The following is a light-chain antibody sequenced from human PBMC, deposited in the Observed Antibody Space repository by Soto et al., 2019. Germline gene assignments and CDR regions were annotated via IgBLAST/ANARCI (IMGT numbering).Light chain of an antibody. CDR1: QSIDSW. CDR3: QQYSRNPLT. V-gene: IGKV1-5*03. CDR2: KAS. Sequence: DIQMTQSPSTLSASVGDRVTITCRASQSIDSWLAWYQQKPGGVPKLLIYKASTLETGVPSRFSGSGSGPEFTLIFSSLQPDDFVTYYCQQYSRNPLTFGGGTKVEIK. J-gene: IGKJ4*01.